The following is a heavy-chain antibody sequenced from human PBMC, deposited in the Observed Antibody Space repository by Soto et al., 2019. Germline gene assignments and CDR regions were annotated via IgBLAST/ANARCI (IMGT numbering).Heavy chain of an antibody. Sequence: EVQLVESGGGLVQPGGSLRLSCAASGFTFSSYSMKWVRQAPGKGLEWLSYISSSAIYYADSVRGRFTISRDNAKNSLYLQMNSLRDEVTAVYHCAKGAGSRFMDVWGQGTTVTVSS. J-gene: IGHJ6*02. CDR3: AKGAGSRFMDV. V-gene: IGHV3-48*02. CDR2: ISSSAI. CDR1: GFTFSSYS. D-gene: IGHD3-10*01.